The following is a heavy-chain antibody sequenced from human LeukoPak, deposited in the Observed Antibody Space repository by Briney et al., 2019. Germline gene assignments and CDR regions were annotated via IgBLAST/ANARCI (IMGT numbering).Heavy chain of an antibody. CDR2: IYYSGST. V-gene: IGHV4-59*01. Sequence: SETLSLTCTVSGGSISSYYWSWIRQPPGKGLKWIGYIYYSGSTNYNPSLKSRVTISVDTSKNQFSLKLSSVTAADTAVYYCARGVGPSDYWGQGTLVTASS. J-gene: IGHJ4*02. D-gene: IGHD1-26*01. CDR3: ARGVGPSDY. CDR1: GGSISSYY.